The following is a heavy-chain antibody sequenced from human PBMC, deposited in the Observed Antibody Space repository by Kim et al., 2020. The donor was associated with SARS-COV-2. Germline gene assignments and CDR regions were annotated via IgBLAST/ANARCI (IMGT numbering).Heavy chain of an antibody. Sequence: SVKVSCKASGGTFSSYAISWVRQAPGQGLEWMGGIIPIFGTANYAQKFQGRVTITADESTSTAYMELSSLRSEDTAVYYCALAEGYYNPPGFVWGQGTLVTVSS. V-gene: IGHV1-69*13. D-gene: IGHD3-9*01. CDR1: GGTFSSYA. CDR3: ALAEGYYNPPGFV. CDR2: IIPIFGTA. J-gene: IGHJ4*02.